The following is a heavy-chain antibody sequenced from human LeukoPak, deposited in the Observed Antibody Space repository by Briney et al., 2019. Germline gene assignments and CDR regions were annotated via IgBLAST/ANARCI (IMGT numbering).Heavy chain of an antibody. J-gene: IGHJ4*02. V-gene: IGHV3-74*01. D-gene: IGHD5-24*01. CDR2: TKIDGSTT. Sequence: PGGSLRLSCAASGFTLSDYCIHCVRQAPGKGPVWVSRTKIDGSTTTYVDSVRGRFTISGDTAKNTLYLQMNSLRAEDTAVYYCTRGSRDGYNSFDYWGQGTLVTVSS. CDR1: GFTLSDYC. CDR3: TRGSRDGYNSFDY.